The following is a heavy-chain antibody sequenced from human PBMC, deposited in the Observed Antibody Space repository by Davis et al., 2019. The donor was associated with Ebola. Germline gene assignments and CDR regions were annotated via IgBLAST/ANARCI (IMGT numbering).Heavy chain of an antibody. J-gene: IGHJ4*02. CDR1: GGTFNTYA. CDR2: IIPVSGIP. V-gene: IGHV1-69*13. Sequence: SVKVSCKASGGTFNTYAISWVRQAPGQGLDWMGGIIPVSGIPKYAQKFQGSVTITADESTSTVYMELSSLRSDDTAVYYCARDGRRFYTGSYPGNCDYWGQGTLVTVSS. D-gene: IGHD1-26*01. CDR3: ARDGRRFYTGSYPGNCDY.